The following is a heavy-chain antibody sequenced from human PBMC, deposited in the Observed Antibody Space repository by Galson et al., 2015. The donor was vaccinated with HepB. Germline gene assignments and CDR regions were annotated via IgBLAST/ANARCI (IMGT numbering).Heavy chain of an antibody. D-gene: IGHD3-3*01. J-gene: IGHJ5*02. CDR3: ARHFSGYYDFWSGPPHVWFDP. CDR2: IYYSGST. V-gene: IGHV4-39*01. CDR1: GGSISSSSYY. Sequence: SETLSLTCTVSGGSISSSSYYWGWIRQPPGKGLEWIGSIYYSGSTYYNPSLKSRVTISVDTSKNQFSLKLSSVTAADTAVYYCARHFSGYYDFWSGPPHVWFDPWGQGTLVTVSS.